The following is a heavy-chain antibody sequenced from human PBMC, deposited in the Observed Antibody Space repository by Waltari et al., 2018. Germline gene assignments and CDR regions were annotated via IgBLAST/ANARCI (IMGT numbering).Heavy chain of an antibody. J-gene: IGHJ3*01. CDR2: ISWDDDK. CDR1: GFSLTTIGVG. V-gene: IGHV2-5*02. CDR3: AHRHRGTTSGGAFDV. Sequence: QITLKESGPTVVKPTQTLTLTCDFSGFSLTTIGVGLGWIRQPPGKALEWLAIISWDDDKRYSPSLESRLGITKDTSKNQVVLSLTDVDPVDTATYFCAHRHRGTTSGGAFDVWGQGTMVTVSS. D-gene: IGHD3-10*01.